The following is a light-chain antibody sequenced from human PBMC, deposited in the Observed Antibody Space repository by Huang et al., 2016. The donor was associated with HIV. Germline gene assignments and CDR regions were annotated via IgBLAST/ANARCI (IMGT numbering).Light chain of an antibody. V-gene: IGKV3-15*01. J-gene: IGKJ1*01. CDR3: QQYDDWPRT. Sequence: VMTQSPASLPVSPGDRATLFCRARQNINNNLAWYQKRPGQAPRLLIYGASTRATRVPPRFSGSRSGTNFTLTITSLQSEDFALYYCQQYDDWPRTFGQGTKVEV. CDR1: QNINNN. CDR2: GAS.